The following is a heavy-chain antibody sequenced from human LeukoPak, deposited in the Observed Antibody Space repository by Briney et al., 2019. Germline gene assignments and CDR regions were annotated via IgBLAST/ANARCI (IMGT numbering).Heavy chain of an antibody. CDR1: GFTFSSYS. CDR3: ARDLPDEVPSFDL. J-gene: IGHJ2*01. Sequence: KPGGSLRLSCAASGFTFSSYSMNWVRQAPGKGLEWVSSISSSRSYIYYVDSVKGRFTISRDNAKNSLYLQMNRLRAEDTAVYYCARDLPDEVPSFDLWGRGTLVTVSS. V-gene: IGHV3-21*01. CDR2: ISSSRSYI. D-gene: IGHD1-1*01.